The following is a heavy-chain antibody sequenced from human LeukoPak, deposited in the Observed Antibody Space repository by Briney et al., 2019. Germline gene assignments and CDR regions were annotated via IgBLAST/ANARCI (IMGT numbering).Heavy chain of an antibody. J-gene: IGHJ6*03. CDR3: ARVNPANDFWEFWYYYYMDV. CDR2: MNPNSGNT. CDR1: GYTFTSYD. Sequence: ASVKVSCKASGYTFTSYDINWVRQATGQGLEWMGWMNPNSGNTGYAQKFQGRVTMTRNTSISTAYMELSSLRSEDTAVYYCARVNPANDFWEFWYYYYMDVWGKGTTVTVSS. V-gene: IGHV1-8*01. D-gene: IGHD3-3*01.